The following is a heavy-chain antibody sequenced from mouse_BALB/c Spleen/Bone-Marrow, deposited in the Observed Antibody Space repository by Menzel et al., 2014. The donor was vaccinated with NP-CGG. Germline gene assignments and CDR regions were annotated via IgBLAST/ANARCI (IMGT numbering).Heavy chain of an antibody. D-gene: IGHD2-4*01. CDR1: GFTFSSFG. V-gene: IGHV5-17*02. Sequence: EVMLVESGGGLVQPGGSRKLSCAASGFTFSSFGMHWVRQAPEKGLEWVAYISSGSSTIYYADTLKGQFTISRDNPKNTLFLQMTSLRSEDTAMYYCARARSTMITTGTLDYWGQGTSVTVSS. CDR3: ARARSTMITTGTLDY. CDR2: ISSGSSTI. J-gene: IGHJ4*01.